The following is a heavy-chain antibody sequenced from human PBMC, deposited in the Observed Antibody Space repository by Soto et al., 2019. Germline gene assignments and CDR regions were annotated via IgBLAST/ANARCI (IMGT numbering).Heavy chain of an antibody. Sequence: EVQLVESGGGLVQPGGSLSLSCAASGFAFRNYWMSWLRQAPGKGLEWVANINQYGNEKYYVDSMKGRFTVSRDNAKKSLYLQMNSLRAEDTAVYYCASAPVGVGRISQWVAPGGEGTLVTVSS. CDR1: GFAFRNYW. V-gene: IGHV3-7*01. D-gene: IGHD3-3*01. J-gene: IGHJ5*02. CDR3: ASAPVGVGRISQWVAP. CDR2: INQYGNEK.